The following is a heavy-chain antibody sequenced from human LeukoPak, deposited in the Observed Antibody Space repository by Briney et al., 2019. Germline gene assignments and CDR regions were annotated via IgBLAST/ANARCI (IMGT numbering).Heavy chain of an antibody. CDR3: ARAYYGSYTPEVNWFDP. CDR2: INPNSGGT. V-gene: IGHV1-2*02. CDR1: GYTFTGYY. J-gene: IGHJ5*02. D-gene: IGHD3-10*01. Sequence: ASVKVSCKASGYTFTGYYMHWVRQAPGQGLEWMGWINPNSGGTNYAQKFQGRVTMTRDTSISTAYMELSRLRSDDTAVYYCARAYYGSYTPEVNWFDPWGQGTLVTVSS.